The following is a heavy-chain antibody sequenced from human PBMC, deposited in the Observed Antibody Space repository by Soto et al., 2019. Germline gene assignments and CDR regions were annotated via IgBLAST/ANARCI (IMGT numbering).Heavy chain of an antibody. CDR1: GFTFSSYA. CDR3: AKDPYYASSRYSFTSWFDT. J-gene: IGHJ5*02. V-gene: IGHV3-23*01. CDR2: ISGSGGST. D-gene: IGHD3-22*01. Sequence: LRLSCAASGFTFSSYAMSWVRQAPGKGLEWVSAISGSGGSTYYADSVKGRFTISRDNSKNTLYLQMNSLRAEDTAVYYCAKDPYYASSRYSFTSWFDTWGQGTLVTVSS.